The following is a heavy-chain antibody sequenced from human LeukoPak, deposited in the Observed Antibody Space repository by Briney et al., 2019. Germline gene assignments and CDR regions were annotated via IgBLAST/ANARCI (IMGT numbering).Heavy chain of an antibody. Sequence: PSETLSLTCAVYGGSFSGYYWSCIRQPPGKGLEWIGEINHSGSTNYNPSLKSRVTISGDTSKNHFSLKLSSVTAADTAVYYCARVRYSSSWYYFDYWGQGTLVTVSS. J-gene: IGHJ4*02. D-gene: IGHD6-13*01. CDR1: GGSFSGYY. CDR3: ARVRYSSSWYYFDY. V-gene: IGHV4-34*01. CDR2: INHSGST.